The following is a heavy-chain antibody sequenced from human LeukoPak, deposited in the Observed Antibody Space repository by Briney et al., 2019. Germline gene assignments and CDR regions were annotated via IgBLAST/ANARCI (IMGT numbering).Heavy chain of an antibody. CDR2: LSSSGRTI. D-gene: IGHD3-22*01. J-gene: IGHJ3*02. V-gene: IGHV3-11*04. CDR3: ARERSSPYYYGDAFDI. CDR1: GFTFSDYY. Sequence: PGGSLRLSCAASGFTFSDYYMSWMRQAPGKGLEWVSYLSSSGRTIYYADSVKGRFTIFRDNTNNSLYLQMNSLRAEDTAIYYCARERSSPYYYGDAFDIWGQGTMVTVSS.